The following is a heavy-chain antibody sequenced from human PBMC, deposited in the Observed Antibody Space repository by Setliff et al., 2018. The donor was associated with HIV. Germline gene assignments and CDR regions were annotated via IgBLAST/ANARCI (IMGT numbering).Heavy chain of an antibody. CDR1: GGSLSGSY. CDR3: ATGLIMAPDY. J-gene: IGHJ4*02. V-gene: IGHV4-59*12. CDR2: IYYSGST. D-gene: IGHD2-8*01. Sequence: SETLSLTCSVSGGSLSGSYWSWIRQPPGKGLEWIGYIYYSGSTNYNPSLKSRVTISVDTSKNQFSLKLSSVTAADTAVYYCATGLIMAPDYWGQGSLVTVSS.